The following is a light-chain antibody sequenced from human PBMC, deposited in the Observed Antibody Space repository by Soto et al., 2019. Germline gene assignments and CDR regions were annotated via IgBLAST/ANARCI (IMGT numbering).Light chain of an antibody. J-gene: IGLJ2*01. CDR1: SSDVGGYNY. Sequence: QSVLTQPASVSGSPGQSITISRTGTSSDVGGYNYVSWYQQHPGKAPKLMIYEVSNRPSGVSNRFSGSKSGNTASLTISGLQAEDEADYYCSSYTRSNTYVVFGGGTKLTVL. CDR3: SSYTRSNTYVV. CDR2: EVS. V-gene: IGLV2-14*01.